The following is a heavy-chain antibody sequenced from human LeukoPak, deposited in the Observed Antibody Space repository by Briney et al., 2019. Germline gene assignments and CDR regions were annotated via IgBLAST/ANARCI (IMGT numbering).Heavy chain of an antibody. J-gene: IGHJ4*02. V-gene: IGHV3-48*01. CDR2: ISSSSSTI. CDR1: GFTFSSYS. Sequence: GGSLRLSCAASGFTFSSYSMNWVRQAPGKGLEWVSYISSSSSTIYYADSVKGRFTISRDNAKNSLYLQMNSLGAEDTAVYYCARGTFRGLGYCSSTSCRSIYYFDYWGQGTLVTVSS. D-gene: IGHD2-2*01. CDR3: ARGTFRGLGYCSSTSCRSIYYFDY.